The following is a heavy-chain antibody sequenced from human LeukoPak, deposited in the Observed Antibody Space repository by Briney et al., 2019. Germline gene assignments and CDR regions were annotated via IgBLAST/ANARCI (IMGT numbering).Heavy chain of an antibody. CDR1: GGSFSAYS. V-gene: IGHV4-34*01. J-gene: IGHJ4*02. CDR2: INHSGSP. CDR3: ALYFDWLLPPIY. Sequence: SETLSLTCAVYGGSFSAYSWTWIRQPPEKGLEWLGEINHSGSPNYNPSLESRVLILIDTAKNQFSLKLSSVTAADTAVYYCALYFDWLLPPIYWGQGTLVTVSS. D-gene: IGHD3-9*01.